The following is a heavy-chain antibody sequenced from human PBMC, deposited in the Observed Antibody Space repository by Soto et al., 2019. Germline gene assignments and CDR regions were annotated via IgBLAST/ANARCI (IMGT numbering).Heavy chain of an antibody. CDR1: GGSISSGGYS. CDR3: ARGDPALSWAGTRDWDFNL. CDR2: IYYSGST. D-gene: IGHD6-19*01. V-gene: IGHV4-30-2*01. Sequence: QLQLQESGSGLVKPSQTLSLTCAVSGGSISSGGYSWSWIRQPPGKGLEWIGYIYYSGSTYYNPSSKSRVAISVHKTKNHFSLKLSSVPAADTAVYCCARGDPALSWAGTRDWDFNLGGRGTLFTVSS. J-gene: IGHJ2*01.